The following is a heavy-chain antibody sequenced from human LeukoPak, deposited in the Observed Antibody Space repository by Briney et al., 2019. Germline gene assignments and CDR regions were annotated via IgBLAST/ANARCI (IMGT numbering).Heavy chain of an antibody. CDR3: ARVKQLVRYFDY. J-gene: IGHJ4*02. D-gene: IGHD6-13*01. V-gene: IGHV4-39*07. CDR2: LYYSGST. Sequence: SETLSLTCTVSGGSISSGDYYWGWIRQPPGKGLEWIGSLYYSGSTFYNPSLKSRVTISVDTSKNQFSLKLSSVTAADTAVYYCARVKQLVRYFDYWGQGTLVTVSS. CDR1: GGSISSGDYY.